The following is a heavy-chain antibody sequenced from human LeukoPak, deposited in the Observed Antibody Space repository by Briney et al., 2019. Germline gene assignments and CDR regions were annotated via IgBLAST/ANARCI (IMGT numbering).Heavy chain of an antibody. J-gene: IGHJ4*02. V-gene: IGHV4-39*07. CDR2: GDYSGGT. CDR3: ARVEVGTMIVDY. D-gene: IGHD3-22*01. CDR1: GDSFTSVTDY. Sequence: SETLSLTCTVSGDSFTSVTDYWAWIHQPPGRGLEWIASGDYSGGTYYNPSLESRVAISVDMSKNQISLKLTSVTGADTAVYYCARVEVGTMIVDYWGQGTLVTVSS.